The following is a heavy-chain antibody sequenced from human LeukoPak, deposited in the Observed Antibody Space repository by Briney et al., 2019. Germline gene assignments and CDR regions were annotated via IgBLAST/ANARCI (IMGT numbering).Heavy chain of an antibody. Sequence: GASVKVSCKASGYTFTSYYMHWVRQAPGQGLEWMGIINPSGGSTSYTQKSQGRVTMTRDTSTTTVYMELSSLRSQDTAVYYCARHKEVGDYYYFDYWGQGTLVTVSS. CDR3: ARHKEVGDYYYFDY. CDR2: INPSGGST. V-gene: IGHV1-46*01. D-gene: IGHD2/OR15-2a*01. CDR1: GYTFTSYY. J-gene: IGHJ4*02.